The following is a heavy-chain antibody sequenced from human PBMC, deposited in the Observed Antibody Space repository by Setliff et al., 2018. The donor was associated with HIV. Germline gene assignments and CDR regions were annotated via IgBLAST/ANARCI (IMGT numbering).Heavy chain of an antibody. CDR1: GYTFTSYD. D-gene: IGHD3-10*01. V-gene: IGHV1-8*02. CDR3: ARARHQITIFDY. J-gene: IGHJ4*02. CDR2: MNPNSGNT. Sequence: ASVKVSCKASGYTFTSYDINWVRQATGQGLEWMGWMNPNSGNTGYAQKFQGRVTMTRNTPISTTYMELSSLRSEDTAVYYCARARHQITIFDYWGQGMLVTVSS.